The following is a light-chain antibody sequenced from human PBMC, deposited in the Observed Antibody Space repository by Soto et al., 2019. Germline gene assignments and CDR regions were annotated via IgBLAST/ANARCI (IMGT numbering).Light chain of an antibody. J-gene: IGLJ3*02. V-gene: IGLV1-51*01. Sequence: QSVLTQPPSVSAAPGQKVTISCSGSSSNIEKNYVSWYQQRPGTAPKLLIYDNDKRPPGIPDRLSGSKSGTSATLAITGLQTGDEADYYCGAWDSSLSAGLFGGGTKVTVL. CDR3: GAWDSSLSAGL. CDR1: SSNIEKNY. CDR2: DND.